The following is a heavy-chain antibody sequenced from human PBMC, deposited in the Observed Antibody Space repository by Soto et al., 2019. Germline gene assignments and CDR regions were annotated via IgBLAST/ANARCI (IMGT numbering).Heavy chain of an antibody. J-gene: IGHJ6*02. V-gene: IGHV3-23*01. D-gene: IGHD1-7*01. CDR3: ARDGTTPKGYYYGMDV. Sequence: GGSLRLSCAASGFTFSSYAMSWVRQAPGKGLEWVSAISGSGGSTYYADSVKGRFTISRDNSKNTLYLQMNSLRAEDTAVYYCARDGTTPKGYYYGMDVWGQGTTVTVSS. CDR2: ISGSGGST. CDR1: GFTFSSYA.